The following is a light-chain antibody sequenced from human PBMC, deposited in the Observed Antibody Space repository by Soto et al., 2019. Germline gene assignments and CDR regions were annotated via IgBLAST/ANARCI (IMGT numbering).Light chain of an antibody. CDR2: AAS. Sequence: ETVLTQSPDTLSLSPGERATLSCRASQTVSNSYVSWYQHKPGETPRVLIYAASSRTPGIPDRFSGSGYGTEFTLTISRLEPEDLAVYYCQQYGSSGTLGQGTKVDI. CDR3: QQYGSSGT. J-gene: IGKJ1*01. CDR1: QTVSNSY. V-gene: IGKV3-20*01.